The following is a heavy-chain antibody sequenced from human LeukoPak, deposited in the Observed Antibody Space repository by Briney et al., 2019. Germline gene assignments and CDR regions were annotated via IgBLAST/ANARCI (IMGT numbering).Heavy chain of an antibody. Sequence: ASVTVSCQASGYTFSNFDINWVRQAPGQGPEWMGWMNPESGKTVYAQKFQGRVTMTRDSYKSTAYMKLISLRVEDTAIYYCTRAIGHQLLSDYWGQGTLVTVS. CDR3: TRAIGHQLLSDY. J-gene: IGHJ4*02. D-gene: IGHD2-2*01. CDR1: GYTFSNFD. V-gene: IGHV1-8*01. CDR2: MNPESGKT.